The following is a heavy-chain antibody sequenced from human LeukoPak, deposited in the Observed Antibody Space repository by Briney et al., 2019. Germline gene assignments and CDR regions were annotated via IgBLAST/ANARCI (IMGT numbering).Heavy chain of an antibody. CDR1: DGSINSYY. CDR2: IYHSGST. D-gene: IGHD3-22*01. V-gene: IGHV4-30-2*01. CDR3: ARGLGYDSSGYYGYYFDY. J-gene: IGHJ4*02. Sequence: PSETLSLTCSVSDGSINSYYWNWIRQPPGKGLEWIGYIYHSGSTYYNPSLKSRVTISVDRSKNQFSLKLSSVTAADTAVYYCARGLGYDSSGYYGYYFDYWGQGTLVTVSS.